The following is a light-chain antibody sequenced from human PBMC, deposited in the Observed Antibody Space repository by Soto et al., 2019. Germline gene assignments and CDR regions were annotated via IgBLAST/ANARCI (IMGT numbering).Light chain of an antibody. CDR2: DTS. CDR1: QSVRSY. Sequence: EIVLTQSPGTLSLSPGERATLSCRASQSVRSYLAWYQQKPGQAPRLLISDTSNRATGIPARFSSSGSGTDFTLTISSLEPEDFAVYYCQQRSNWRITFGQGTRLEI. CDR3: QQRSNWRIT. V-gene: IGKV3-11*01. J-gene: IGKJ5*01.